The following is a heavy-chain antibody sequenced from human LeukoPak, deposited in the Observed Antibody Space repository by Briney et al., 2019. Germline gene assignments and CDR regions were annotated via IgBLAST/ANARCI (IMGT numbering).Heavy chain of an antibody. Sequence: PGGSLRLSCAASGFTFNNYAMHWVRQAPGKGLEWVAVISYDGSNKYYADSVKGRFTISRDNSKNTLDLQMNSLRADDTAVYYCARDIVGGNHFDSWGQGTLVTVSS. D-gene: IGHD1-26*01. V-gene: IGHV3-30*14. CDR1: GFTFNNYA. CDR3: ARDIVGGNHFDS. J-gene: IGHJ4*02. CDR2: ISYDGSNK.